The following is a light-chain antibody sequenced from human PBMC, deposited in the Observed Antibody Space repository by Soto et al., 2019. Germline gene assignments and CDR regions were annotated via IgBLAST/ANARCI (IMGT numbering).Light chain of an antibody. CDR1: QSVSSN. CDR3: QEYNNWSPWT. J-gene: IGKJ1*01. CDR2: GAS. Sequence: EIVMTQSPATLSVSPGERATLSCRASQSVSSNLAWYQQKPCQAPRLLIYGASTRATGIPAGFSGSGSGTEFTHTISSPASEDCAVYYCQEYNNWSPWTFGQGNKVEL. V-gene: IGKV3-15*01.